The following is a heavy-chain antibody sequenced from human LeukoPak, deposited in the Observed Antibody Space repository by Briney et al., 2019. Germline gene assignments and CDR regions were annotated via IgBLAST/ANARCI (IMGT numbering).Heavy chain of an antibody. D-gene: IGHD3-3*01. CDR3: ARDREERFLEWLLWHYYMDV. V-gene: IGHV3-21*01. CDR1: GFNFNFYS. J-gene: IGHJ6*03. Sequence: PGGSLRLSCAASGFNFNFYSMNWVRQAPGKGLEWVSSISSSSSHIYYADSLKGRFTISRDNAKNSLYLQMNSLRAEDTAVYYCARDREERFLEWLLWHYYMDVWGKGTTVTVSS. CDR2: ISSSSSHI.